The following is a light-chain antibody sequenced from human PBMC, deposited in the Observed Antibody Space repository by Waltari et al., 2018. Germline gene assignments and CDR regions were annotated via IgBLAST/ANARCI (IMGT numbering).Light chain of an antibody. CDR1: QIVFHTNNKNY. Sequence: DIVMTQSPDSLAVSLGERATIHCKSRQIVFHTNNKNYLAWYQQKPGHPPKLLIYWASTRESGVPDRFSGSGSGTDFTLAISSLQAEDVAVYYCQQYYSAPNTFGQGTNVEIK. CDR3: QQYYSAPNT. CDR2: WAS. V-gene: IGKV4-1*01. J-gene: IGKJ2*01.